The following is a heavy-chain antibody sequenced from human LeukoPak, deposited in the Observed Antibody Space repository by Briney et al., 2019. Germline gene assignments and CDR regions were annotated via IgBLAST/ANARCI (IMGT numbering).Heavy chain of an antibody. CDR1: GYTFTGYY. CDR2: IIPIFGTA. V-gene: IGHV1-69*06. J-gene: IGHJ4*02. CDR3: ATYNWNFDY. D-gene: IGHD1-20*01. Sequence: ASVKVSCKASGYTFTGYYMHWVRQAPGQGLEWMGGIIPIFGTANYAQKFQGRVTMTEDTSTDTAYMELSSLRSEGTAVYYCATYNWNFDYWGQGTLVTVSS.